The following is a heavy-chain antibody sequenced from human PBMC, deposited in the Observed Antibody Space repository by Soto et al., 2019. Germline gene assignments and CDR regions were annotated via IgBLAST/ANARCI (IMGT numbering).Heavy chain of an antibody. D-gene: IGHD3-10*01. CDR3: ARVEFGAPCVY. Sequence: QVQLVQSGAEVKKPGASVKVSCKASGYTFTSYGISWVRQAPGQGLEWMGWISAYNGNTNYAQKLQGRVTMTTDTATSTAYRELRSLTADDTAVYYCARVEFGAPCVYWGQGTRFTVSS. J-gene: IGHJ4*02. CDR1: GYTFTSYG. V-gene: IGHV1-18*01. CDR2: ISAYNGNT.